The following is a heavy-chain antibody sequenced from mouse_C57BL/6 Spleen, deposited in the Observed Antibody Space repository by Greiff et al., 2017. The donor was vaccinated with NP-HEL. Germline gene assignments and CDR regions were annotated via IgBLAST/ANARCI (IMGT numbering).Heavy chain of an antibody. J-gene: IGHJ2*01. Sequence: QVQLQQPGAELVRPGTSVKLSCKASGYTFTSYWMHWVKQRPGQGLEWIGVIDPSDSYTNYNQKFKGKATLTVDTSSCTAYMQLSSLTAEDSAVYYCAREENWGQGTTLTVSS. V-gene: IGHV1-59*01. CDR3: AREEN. CDR1: GYTFTSYW. CDR2: IDPSDSYT.